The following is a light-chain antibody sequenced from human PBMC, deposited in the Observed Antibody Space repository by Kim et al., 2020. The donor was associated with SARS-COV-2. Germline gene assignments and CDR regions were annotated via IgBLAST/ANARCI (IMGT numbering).Light chain of an antibody. CDR2: LNSDGSH. Sequence: GASVKLTCTLSSGHSSYAIAWHQQQPEKGPRYLMKLNSDGSHSKGDGIPDRFSGSSSGAERYLTISSLQSEDEADYYCQTWGTGVFGGGTKVTVL. CDR1: SGHSSYA. J-gene: IGLJ3*02. V-gene: IGLV4-69*01. CDR3: QTWGTGV.